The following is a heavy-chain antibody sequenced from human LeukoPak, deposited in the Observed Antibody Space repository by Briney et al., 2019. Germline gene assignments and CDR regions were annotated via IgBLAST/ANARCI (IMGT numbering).Heavy chain of an antibody. V-gene: IGHV4-31*03. J-gene: IGHJ5*02. D-gene: IGHD2-2*01. CDR1: GGSISSGGYY. Sequence: SETLSLTCTVSGGSISSGGYYWSWIRQHPGKGLEWIGYIYYSGSTYYNPSLKSRVTISVDKSKNQFSLKLSSVTAADTAVYYCARVLPQYCSSTSCYLLDPWGQETLVTVSS. CDR2: IYYSGST. CDR3: ARVLPQYCSSTSCYLLDP.